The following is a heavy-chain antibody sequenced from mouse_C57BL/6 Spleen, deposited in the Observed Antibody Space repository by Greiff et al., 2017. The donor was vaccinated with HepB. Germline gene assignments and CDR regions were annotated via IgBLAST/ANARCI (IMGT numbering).Heavy chain of an antibody. D-gene: IGHD1-3*01. Sequence: QVLLKQSGTELVKPGASVKLSCTASGYTFTSYWMHWVKQRPGQGLEWIGKINPSNGGTNYNEKFKSKATLTVDKSSSTAYMQLNSLTSEDSAVYYCESGKVGIDWFDYWGQGTLVTVSA. J-gene: IGHJ3*01. CDR1: GYTFTSYW. V-gene: IGHV1-53*01. CDR2: INPSNGGT. CDR3: ESGKVGIDWFDY.